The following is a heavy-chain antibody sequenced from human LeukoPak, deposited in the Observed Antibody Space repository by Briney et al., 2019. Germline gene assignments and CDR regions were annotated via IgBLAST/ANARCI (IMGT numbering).Heavy chain of an antibody. Sequence: VGSLRLSCGASGFTFDSHAMSWVRQAPGRGLEWVSAINWNGGSAAYADSVKGRFTISRDNAKNSLFLQMNNLRAEDTALYYCSSRDTSGYFSPPVYWGQGTLVTVS. D-gene: IGHD3-22*01. V-gene: IGHV3-20*04. CDR1: GFTFDSHA. CDR3: SSRDTSGYFSPPVY. CDR2: INWNGGSA. J-gene: IGHJ4*02.